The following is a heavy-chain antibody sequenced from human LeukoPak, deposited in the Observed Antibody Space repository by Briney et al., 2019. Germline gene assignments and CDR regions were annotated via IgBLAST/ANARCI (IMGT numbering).Heavy chain of an antibody. CDR3: ARGLYSSGWAPFDY. V-gene: IGHV4-59*01. J-gene: IGHJ4*02. CDR1: GGSISSYY. D-gene: IGHD6-19*01. Sequence: SETLSLTCTVSGGSISSYYWSWIRQPPGKGLEWIGYIYYSGSTNYNPSLKSRVTISVDTSKNQFSLKLSSVTAADTAVYYCARGLYSSGWAPFDYWGQGTLVTVSS. CDR2: IYYSGST.